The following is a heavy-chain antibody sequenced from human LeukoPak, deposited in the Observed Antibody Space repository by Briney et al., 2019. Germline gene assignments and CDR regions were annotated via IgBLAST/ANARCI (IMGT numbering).Heavy chain of an antibody. D-gene: IGHD6-13*01. J-gene: IGHJ4*02. CDR3: AKGGIAAAGKIAY. CDR2: ISGSGSST. Sequence: PGGSLRLSCAASGFTFSIYAMSWVRQAPGKGLEWVSAISGSGSSTYYADSVKGRFTISRDNSKNSLCLQMNSLRRADTAVYYCAKGGIAAAGKIAYWGQGTLVTVSS. CDR1: GFTFSIYA. V-gene: IGHV3-23*01.